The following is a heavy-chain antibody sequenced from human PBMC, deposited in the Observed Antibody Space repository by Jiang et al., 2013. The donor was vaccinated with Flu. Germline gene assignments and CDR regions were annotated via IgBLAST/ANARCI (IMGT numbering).Heavy chain of an antibody. CDR3: ARVSSGRILPLRY. CDR2: INTNSGTP. CDR1: GYSFFSYG. D-gene: IGHD3-3*01. V-gene: IGHV7-4-1*02. Sequence: SGSELRKPGASVKVSCKASGYSFFSYGISWVRQAPGQGLEWMGWINTNSGTPTYAQGFTGRFVFSLDTSVSTAYLQISSLKAEDTAVYYCARVSSGRILPLRYWGRGNPGHRLL. J-gene: IGHJ4*02.